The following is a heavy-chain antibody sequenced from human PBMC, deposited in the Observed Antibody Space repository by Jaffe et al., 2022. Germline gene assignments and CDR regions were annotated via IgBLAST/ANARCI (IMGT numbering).Heavy chain of an antibody. D-gene: IGHD6-19*01. CDR1: GFTFSSYG. CDR3: AKDLRAVATVADY. Sequence: QVQLVESGGGVVQPGRSLRLSCAASGFTFSSYGIHWVRQAPGKGLEWVAVISYDGSNKYYADSVKGRFTISRDNSKNTMFLQMNSLRAEDTAVYYCAKDLRAVATVADYWGQGTLVTVSS. CDR2: ISYDGSNK. V-gene: IGHV3-30*18. J-gene: IGHJ4*02.